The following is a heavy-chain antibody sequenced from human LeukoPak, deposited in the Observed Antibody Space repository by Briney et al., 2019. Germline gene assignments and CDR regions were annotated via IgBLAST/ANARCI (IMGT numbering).Heavy chain of an antibody. CDR1: GFTFSTFA. CDR3: AKINSGSYTDY. V-gene: IGHV3-23*01. CDR2: ISSSGGGT. J-gene: IGHJ4*02. Sequence: GGSLRLSCAASGFTFSTFAMSWVRQAPGKGLEWVSSISSSGGGTYYADSVKGRFTISRDNSKNTLSLQMNSLKAEDTAVYYCAKINSGSYTDYWGQGTLVTVSS. D-gene: IGHD1-26*01.